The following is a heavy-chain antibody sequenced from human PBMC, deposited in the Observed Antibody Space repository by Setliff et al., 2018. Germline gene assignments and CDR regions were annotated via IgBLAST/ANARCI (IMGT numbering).Heavy chain of an antibody. CDR3: ARSPSSGAYWNPRPFYSDY. J-gene: IGHJ4*02. D-gene: IGHD1-26*01. V-gene: IGHV4-61*09. CDR2: ISPSGST. CDR1: GASISSGGYY. Sequence: ASETLSLTCTVSGASISSGGYYWTWIRQPAGKALEWIGHISPSGSTTYNPSLKSRVTISPDTSKNHFSLKVNSVTAAGTALYYCARSPSSGAYWNPRPFYSDYWGQGTLVTVSS.